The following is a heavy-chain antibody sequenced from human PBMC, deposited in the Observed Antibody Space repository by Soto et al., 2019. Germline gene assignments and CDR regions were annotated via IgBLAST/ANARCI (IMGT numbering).Heavy chain of an antibody. D-gene: IGHD1-1*01. CDR3: TTAPRGYFGPSDP. V-gene: IGHV3-48*02. Sequence: GGSLRLSCAASGFAFNTYAMNWVRHAPGKGLEWISYISSSRSTIYYADSVKGRFTISRDNAKNSLYLQMDSLRDEDTAVYYCTTAPRGYFGPSDPWGQGTLVTVSS. CDR2: ISSSRSTI. CDR1: GFAFNTYA. J-gene: IGHJ5*02.